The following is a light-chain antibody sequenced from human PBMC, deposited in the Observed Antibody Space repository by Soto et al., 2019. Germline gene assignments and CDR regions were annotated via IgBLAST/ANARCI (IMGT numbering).Light chain of an antibody. J-gene: IGKJ1*01. CDR3: QQYGSSPWT. CDR1: QTVSNNY. Sequence: ETVLTQSPGSLSLSLGERATLSCRASQTVSNNYLAWYQQKPGQAPRLLIYGTSNRATGIPDRFSGSGSGTDFTLTISRLEPEGFVIYYCQQYGSSPWTFGQGTKVDIK. V-gene: IGKV3-20*01. CDR2: GTS.